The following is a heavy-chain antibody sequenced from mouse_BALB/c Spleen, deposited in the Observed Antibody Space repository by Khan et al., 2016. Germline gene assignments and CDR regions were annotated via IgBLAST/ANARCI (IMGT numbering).Heavy chain of an antibody. V-gene: IGHV5-6-3*01. J-gene: IGHJ2*01. CDR2: INSNGGST. CDR3: ARENYRYYFDY. Sequence: EVELVESGGGLVQPGESLKLSCAASGFTFSTYGMSWVRQTPHKRLELVATINSNGGSTYYPDSVKGRFTISRDNAKNTLYLQMSSLKSEDTAMYYCARENYRYYFDYWGQGTTLTVSS. CDR1: GFTFSTYG. D-gene: IGHD2-14*01.